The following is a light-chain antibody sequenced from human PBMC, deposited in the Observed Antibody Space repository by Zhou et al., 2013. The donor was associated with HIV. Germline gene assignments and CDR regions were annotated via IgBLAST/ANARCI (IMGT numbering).Light chain of an antibody. V-gene: IGKV3-15*01. CDR3: QQYGSSPT. J-gene: IGKJ1*01. Sequence: EVVMTQSPATLSVSPGDRATLSCRASQSVSSNLAWYQQKPGQAPRLLIDGASTRATGIPARFSGSGSWTEFTLTISSMQSEDFAVYYCQQYGSSPTFGQGTKVEIK. CDR2: GAS. CDR1: QSVSSN.